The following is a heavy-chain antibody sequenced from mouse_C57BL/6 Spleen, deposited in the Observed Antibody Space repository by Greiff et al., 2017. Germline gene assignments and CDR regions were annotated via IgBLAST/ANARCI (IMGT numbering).Heavy chain of an antibody. Sequence: VQLQQSGAELVKPGASVKMSCKASGYTFTSYWITWVKQRPGQGLEWIGDIYPGSGSTNYNEKFKSKATLTVDTSSSTAYMQLSSLTSEDSAVYYCASNSNQPFDGWGKGTTLTVSS. CDR3: ASNSNQPFDG. J-gene: IGHJ2*01. CDR1: GYTFTSYW. D-gene: IGHD2-5*01. V-gene: IGHV1-55*01. CDR2: IYPGSGST.